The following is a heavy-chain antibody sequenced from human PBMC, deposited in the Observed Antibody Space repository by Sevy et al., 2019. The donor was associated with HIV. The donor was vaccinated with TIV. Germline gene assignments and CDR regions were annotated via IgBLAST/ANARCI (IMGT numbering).Heavy chain of an antibody. CDR3: AGSLIAVAGSYGMDI. Sequence: GGSLRLSCAASAFTFSNSAMHWVRQAPGKGLEWVALISSDGGSDYYADSVKGRFTISRDNSKNTLYLQINSLRPEDTAVYYCAGSLIAVAGSYGMDIWGQGTTVTVSS. J-gene: IGHJ6*02. D-gene: IGHD6-19*01. V-gene: IGHV3-30*04. CDR1: AFTFSNSA. CDR2: ISSDGGSD.